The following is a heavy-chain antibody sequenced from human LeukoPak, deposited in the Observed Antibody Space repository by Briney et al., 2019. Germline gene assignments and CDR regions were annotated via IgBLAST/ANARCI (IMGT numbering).Heavy chain of an antibody. CDR1: GFTFSSYA. D-gene: IGHD3-10*01. CDR3: ASQGGLLWFGELSGGMDV. J-gene: IGHJ6*02. V-gene: IGHV3-30-3*01. CDR2: ISYDGSNK. Sequence: GGSLRPSCAASGFTFSSYAMNWVRQAPGKGLEWVAFISYDGSNKYYADSVKGRFTISRDNSKNTLYLQMNSLRAEDTAEYYCASQGGLLWFGELSGGMDVWGQGTTVTVSS.